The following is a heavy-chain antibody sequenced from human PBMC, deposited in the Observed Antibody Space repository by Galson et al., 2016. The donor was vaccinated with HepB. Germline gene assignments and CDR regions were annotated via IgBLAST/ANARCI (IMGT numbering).Heavy chain of an antibody. CDR3: ARPDSSESHTAPRDLYGMDV. V-gene: IGHV1-18*01. Sequence: SVKVSCKALGYTFSSFGVTWVRQAAGQGLEWIGWASAYNDYKNYAQKFQDRVIMTIDRSTSTAYMELRTLTSDDTGVYYCARPDSSESHTAPRDLYGMDVWGQGTTVTFSS. CDR1: GYTFSSFG. D-gene: IGHD3-22*01. J-gene: IGHJ6*02. CDR2: ASAYNDYK.